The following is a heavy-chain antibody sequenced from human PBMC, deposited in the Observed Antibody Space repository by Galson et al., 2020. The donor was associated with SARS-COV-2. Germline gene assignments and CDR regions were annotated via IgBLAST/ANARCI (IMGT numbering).Heavy chain of an antibody. CDR3: ARVVSDYDMLTGYHIKYYVDY. J-gene: IGHJ4*02. CDR1: GFTVSSNY. CDR2: IYSGGST. Sequence: GGSLRLSCAASGFTVSSNYMSWVRQAPGKGLEWVSVIYSGGSTYYADSVKGRFTISRDNSKNTLYLQMNSLRAEDTAVYYCARVVSDYDMLTGYHIKYYVDYWGQGTLVTVSS. D-gene: IGHD3-9*01. V-gene: IGHV3-53*01.